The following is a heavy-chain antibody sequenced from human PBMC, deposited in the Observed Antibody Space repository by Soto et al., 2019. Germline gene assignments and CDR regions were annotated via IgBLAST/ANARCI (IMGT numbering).Heavy chain of an antibody. J-gene: IGHJ4*02. CDR1: GFAFYQYC. D-gene: IGHD1-1*01. Sequence: WGSXRLSCVASGFAFYQYCMHWVRQAAGKGLEWVSRISDDGARIDYADFVKGRFTIARDNAKNTLFLQMRSLRGEDTAVYYCERGHRTSSTGKGAIWGRGALVTVSS. CDR2: ISDDGARI. CDR3: ERGHRTSSTGKGAI. V-gene: IGHV3-74*01.